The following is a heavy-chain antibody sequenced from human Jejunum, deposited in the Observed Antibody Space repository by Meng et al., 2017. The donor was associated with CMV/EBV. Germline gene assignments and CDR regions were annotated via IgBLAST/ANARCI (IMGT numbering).Heavy chain of an antibody. V-gene: IGHV2-5*02. CDR1: TDGVG. CDR3: AHRTRREACSGGNCYYFDY. CDR2: ILWDGDR. J-gene: IGHJ4*02. Sequence: TDGVGVGGHRPSPAKAVEWLTIILWDGDRRYMSALRNRLTISGDTSKNQVVLTMTNMDPVDTATYFCAHRTRREACSGGNCYYFDYWGQGILVTVSS. D-gene: IGHD2-15*01.